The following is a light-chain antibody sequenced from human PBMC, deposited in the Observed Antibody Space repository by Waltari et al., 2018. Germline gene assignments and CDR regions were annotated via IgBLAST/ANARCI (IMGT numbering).Light chain of an antibody. CDR3: QQRANWPLT. CDR2: DAS. J-gene: IGKJ4*01. V-gene: IGKV3-11*01. CDR1: QSVSSY. Sequence: EIVLTQSPATLSLSPGERATLSCRASQSVSSYLGWYQQKPGQAPRLLIYDASNRATGIPARFSGSGSGTDFTLTISSLEFEDFAVYYCQQRANWPLTFGGGTKVEI.